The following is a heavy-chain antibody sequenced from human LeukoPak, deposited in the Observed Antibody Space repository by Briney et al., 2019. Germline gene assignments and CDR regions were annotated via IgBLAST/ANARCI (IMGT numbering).Heavy chain of an antibody. CDR2: ISYGGDNT. V-gene: IGHV3-23*01. CDR1: GFTFTDYA. CDR3: AKDPHPYGDSVGGYHFDY. J-gene: IGHJ4*02. Sequence: GGSLRLSCAASGFTFTDYAMNWVRQAPGKGLEWVSGISYGGDNTYYADSVKGRFTISRDNPRNTPNLALNSLRAEDTAVYYCAKDPHPYGDSVGGYHFDYWGQGTLVTVSS. D-gene: IGHD4-17*01.